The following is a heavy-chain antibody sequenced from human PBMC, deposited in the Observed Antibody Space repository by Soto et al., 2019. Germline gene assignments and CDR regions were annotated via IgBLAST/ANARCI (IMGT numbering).Heavy chain of an antibody. CDR2: ISPLFSTT. V-gene: IGHV1-69*01. J-gene: IGHJ4*02. CDR1: GDLFNNYA. Sequence: QVQLVQSGAEVKEPGSSVKVSCKATGDLFNNYAFNCVRQAPVQGLEWMGRISPLFSTTNYAQKFQGRFTIGADELTTIVYLEVSNLESEDTAMYYCEASTSVAAAGYFKFCGQGTLVTVSP. D-gene: IGHD6-13*01. CDR3: EASTSVAAAGYFKF.